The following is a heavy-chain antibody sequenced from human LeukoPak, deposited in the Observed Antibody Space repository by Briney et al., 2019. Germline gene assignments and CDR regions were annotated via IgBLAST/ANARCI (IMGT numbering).Heavy chain of an antibody. V-gene: IGHV3-11*01. CDR3: ARWGATTGTSLDY. J-gene: IGHJ4*02. Sequence: GGSLRLSCAASGFTFSDYYMTWIRQAPGKGLEWVSYLTSVGTTTYYADSVKGRFTISRDNAKNSLYLQMNSLRAEDTAVYYCARWGATTGTSLDYWGQGTLVTVSS. D-gene: IGHD1-26*01. CDR2: LTSVGTTT. CDR1: GFTFSDYY.